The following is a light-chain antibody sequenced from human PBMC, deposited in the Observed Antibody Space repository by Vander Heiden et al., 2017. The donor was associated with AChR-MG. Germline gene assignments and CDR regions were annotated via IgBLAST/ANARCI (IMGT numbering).Light chain of an antibody. V-gene: IGKV1-39*01. CDR2: TAS. Sequence: DIQMPQSPSSLSASVGARVAITCRASQHINNYLNWYHQKPGKAPKLLIYTASSLRSGGPSRFSGSGSGTEFTLTISRLQPEDFATYNCQQSYTTPRTFGQGTDVDIK. CDR3: QQSYTTPRT. J-gene: IGKJ1*01. CDR1: QHINNY.